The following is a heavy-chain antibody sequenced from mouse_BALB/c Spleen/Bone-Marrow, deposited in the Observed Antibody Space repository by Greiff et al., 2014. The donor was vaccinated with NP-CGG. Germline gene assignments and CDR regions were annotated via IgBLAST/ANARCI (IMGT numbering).Heavy chain of an antibody. J-gene: IGHJ3*01. D-gene: IGHD2-2*01. Sequence: EVQLQQSGGGLVKPGGSLKLSCAASGFTFSSYAMSWVRQTPEKRLEWVASISSGGSNYYPDSVKGRFTISRDNARNILYLQMSSLRSEDTAMYYCAREMVTGFAYWGQGTLVTVSA. V-gene: IGHV5-6-5*01. CDR2: ISSGGSN. CDR3: AREMVTGFAY. CDR1: GFTFSSYA.